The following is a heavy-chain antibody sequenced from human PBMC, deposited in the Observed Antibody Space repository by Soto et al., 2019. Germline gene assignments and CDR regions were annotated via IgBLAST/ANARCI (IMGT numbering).Heavy chain of an antibody. J-gene: IGHJ4*02. V-gene: IGHV3-7*05. D-gene: IGHD3-3*01. Sequence: EVQLVESGGGLVQPGGSLRLSCAASGFTFSRFWMSWVRQAPGKGLEWVANIKYDGSDKYYGDSVKGRFTISRDNAKNSLSLQMNSLRAEDTAVYYCARGPAAYDSWSGHFYYWGQGTPVIAST. CDR2: IKYDGSDK. CDR3: ARGPAAYDSWSGHFYY. CDR1: GFTFSRFW.